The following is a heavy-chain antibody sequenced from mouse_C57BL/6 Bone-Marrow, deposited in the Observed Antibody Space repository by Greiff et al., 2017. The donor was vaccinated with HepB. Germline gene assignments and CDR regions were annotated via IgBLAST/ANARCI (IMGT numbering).Heavy chain of an antibody. J-gene: IGHJ3*01. Sequence: VQLKESGAELARPGASVKLSCKASGYTFTSYGISWVKQRTGQGLEWIGEIYPRSGNTYYNEKFKGKATLTADKSSSTAYMELRSLTSEDSAVYFCARGIYDGYYFAYWGQGTLVTVSA. CDR2: IYPRSGNT. CDR1: GYTFTSYG. CDR3: ARGIYDGYYFAY. V-gene: IGHV1-81*01. D-gene: IGHD2-3*01.